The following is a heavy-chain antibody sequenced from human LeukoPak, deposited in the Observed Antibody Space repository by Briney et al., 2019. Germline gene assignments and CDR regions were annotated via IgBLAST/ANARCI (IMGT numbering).Heavy chain of an antibody. Sequence: ASVTVSCKASGYTFTGYYMHWVRQAPGQGLEWMGWINPNSGGTNYAQKFQGWVTMTRDTSISTAYMELSRLRSDDTAVHYCARDPNYYGSGSYFDYWGQGTLVTVSS. D-gene: IGHD3-10*01. J-gene: IGHJ4*02. CDR1: GYTFTGYY. V-gene: IGHV1-2*04. CDR3: ARDPNYYGSGSYFDY. CDR2: INPNSGGT.